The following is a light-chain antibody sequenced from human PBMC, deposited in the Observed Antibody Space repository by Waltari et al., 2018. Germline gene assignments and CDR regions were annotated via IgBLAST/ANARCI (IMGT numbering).Light chain of an antibody. V-gene: IGKV3-20*01. CDR2: DAS. CDR3: QKYGTLPAT. Sequence: EIVLTQYPDTLSLSPGDRATLSCRAGQSVSRTLAWYQQKPGQAPRLLIYDASSRATGVPDRFSGSGSGTDFSLTISRLEPEDFAVYYCQKYGTLPATFGQGTKVEIK. CDR1: QSVSRT. J-gene: IGKJ1*01.